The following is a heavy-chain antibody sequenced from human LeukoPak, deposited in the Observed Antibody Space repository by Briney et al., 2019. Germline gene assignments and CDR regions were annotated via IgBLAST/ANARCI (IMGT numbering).Heavy chain of an antibody. CDR2: IYWDDDK. Sequence: SGPTLMHPTRTLTLTLTFSGFARGTRGGGGGWIRQPPGKALEWLSLIYWDDDKRYSPSLKSRLTITNDTSKNQVVLTMTNMDPVDTATYYCAHRGSPVFDYWGQGTLVTVSS. CDR1: GFARGTRGGG. CDR3: AHRGSPVFDY. J-gene: IGHJ4*02. V-gene: IGHV2-5*02.